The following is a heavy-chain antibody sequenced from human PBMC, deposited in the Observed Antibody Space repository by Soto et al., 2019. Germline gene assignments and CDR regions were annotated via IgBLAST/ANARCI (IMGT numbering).Heavy chain of an antibody. CDR3: ARDGTATGSCWLYYYYYYMDV. CDR2: INAGNGNT. CDR1: GYTFTSYA. Sequence: QVQLVQSGAELKKPGASVKVSCKASGYTFTSYAMHWVRQAPGHRLEWMGWINAGNGNTKYSQKFQGRVTITRDTSASTAYMELSILRSEDTAVYYCARDGTATGSCWLYYYYYYMDVWGKGTTVTVTS. J-gene: IGHJ6*03. V-gene: IGHV1-3*01. D-gene: IGHD6-13*01.